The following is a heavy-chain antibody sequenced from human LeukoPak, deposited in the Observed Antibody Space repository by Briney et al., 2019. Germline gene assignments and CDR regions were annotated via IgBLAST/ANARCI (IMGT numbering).Heavy chain of an antibody. J-gene: IGHJ4*02. D-gene: IGHD5-18*01. CDR1: GFTFSSYS. V-gene: IGHV3-66*02. CDR2: IYSGGST. Sequence: GGSLRLSCAASGFTFSSYSMNWVRQAPGKGLEWVSVIYSGGSTYYADSVKGRFTISRDNSKNTLYLQMSSLRAEDTAVYYCARDLIYSYGITYYFDYWGQGTLVTVSS. CDR3: ARDLIYSYGITYYFDY.